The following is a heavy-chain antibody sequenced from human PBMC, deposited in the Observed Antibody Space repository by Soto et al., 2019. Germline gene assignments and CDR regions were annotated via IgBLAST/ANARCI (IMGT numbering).Heavy chain of an antibody. D-gene: IGHD4-17*01. Sequence: QVQLVQSGAEVKKPGASVKVSCKASGYTFTSYAMHWVRRAPGQRLEWMGWINAGNGNTKYSQKFQGRVTITRDTSASTPYMELSSLRSEDTAVYYSARGRTTVTTSGYDAFDIWGQGTMVTVSS. J-gene: IGHJ3*02. V-gene: IGHV1-3*01. CDR1: GYTFTSYA. CDR2: INAGNGNT. CDR3: ARGRTTVTTSGYDAFDI.